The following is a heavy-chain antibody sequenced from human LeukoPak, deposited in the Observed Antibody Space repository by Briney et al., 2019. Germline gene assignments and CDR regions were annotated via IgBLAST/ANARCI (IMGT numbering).Heavy chain of an antibody. CDR3: ARGWRGSGSSHFDY. Sequence: ASVRVSCKASGFAFTIYGISCVRQAPGQGLEWMGGISAYNGNTDYAQKLQGRVTMTTDTSTSTAYMELRSLRSDDTAVYYCARGWRGSGSSHFDYWGQGTLVTVSS. CDR1: GFAFTIYG. CDR2: ISAYNGNT. D-gene: IGHD3-10*01. V-gene: IGHV1-18*01. J-gene: IGHJ4*02.